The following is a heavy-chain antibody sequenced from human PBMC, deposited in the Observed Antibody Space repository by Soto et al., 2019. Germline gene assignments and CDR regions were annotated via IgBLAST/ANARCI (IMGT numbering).Heavy chain of an antibody. V-gene: IGHV4-34*01. CDR3: AKKNQYSTSVRPRQRSAQTKYDWFDP. CDR1: GGSFSGYH. Sequence: QVQLQQWGAGLLKPSETLSLTCAVYGGSFSGYHWTWIRQAPGKGLEWIGQVDHSGPTYYSPSLSSRLTLAVARSKNPFSMRLASVTAADTAVYYCAKKNQYSTSVRPRQRSAQTKYDWFDPWGQGTLVIISS. CDR2: VDHSGPT. D-gene: IGHD2-8*01. J-gene: IGHJ5*02.